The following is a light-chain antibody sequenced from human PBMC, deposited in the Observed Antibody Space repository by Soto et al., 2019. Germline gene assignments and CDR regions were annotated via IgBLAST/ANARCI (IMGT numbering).Light chain of an antibody. CDR1: QHVSGSF. CDR3: QQYSNLPLT. CDR2: DVS. Sequence: EMLLTQSPGTLSLSPGQGATLSCRASQHVSGSFLAWYQQKPGRAPRLLIYDVSTRATGIPDRFSGRGSGTEFTLIISRLEPEDFALYYCQQYSNLPLTFGGGTKVDIK. V-gene: IGKV3-20*01. J-gene: IGKJ4*01.